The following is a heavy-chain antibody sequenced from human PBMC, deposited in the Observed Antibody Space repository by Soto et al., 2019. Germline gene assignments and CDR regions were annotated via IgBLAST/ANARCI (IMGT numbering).Heavy chain of an antibody. CDR3: ARHGYYHFWTYYFDY. CDR2: INYSGGT. Sequence: QLQLQESGPGLVKPSETLSLTCTVSGGSVSSSSYYWGWIRQPPGKGLEWIGTINYSGGTYYNPSLKSRVTISVDTSKNQISLKLNSVTAADTAVYYCARHGYYHFWTYYFDYWGQGTLVTVSS. J-gene: IGHJ4*02. CDR1: GGSVSSSSYY. D-gene: IGHD3-3*01. V-gene: IGHV4-39*01.